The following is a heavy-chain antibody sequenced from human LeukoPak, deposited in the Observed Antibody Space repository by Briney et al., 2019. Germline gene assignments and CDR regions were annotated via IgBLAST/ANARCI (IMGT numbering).Heavy chain of an antibody. Sequence: TLSPTCTVSGGSISSGGYYWSWIRQPPGKGLEWIGYIYHSGNTYYNPSLKSRVTISVDRSKNQFSLKLSSVTAADTAVYYCARDLIDYGDMGHAFDIWGQGTMVTVSS. J-gene: IGHJ3*02. D-gene: IGHD4-17*01. CDR1: GGSISSGGYY. CDR3: ARDLIDYGDMGHAFDI. CDR2: IYHSGNT. V-gene: IGHV4-30-2*01.